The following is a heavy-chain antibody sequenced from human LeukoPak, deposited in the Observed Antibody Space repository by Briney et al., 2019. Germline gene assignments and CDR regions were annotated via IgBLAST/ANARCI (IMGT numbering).Heavy chain of an antibody. D-gene: IGHD3-22*01. CDR1: GYTFTGYY. V-gene: IGHV1-2*04. CDR3: ARPARDYYDSSGYDDAFDI. Sequence: ASVKVSCKASGYTFTGYYMHWVRQAPGQGLEWMGWINPNSGGTNYAQKFQGWVTMTRDTSISTAHMELSRLRSDDTAVYYCARPARDYYDSSGYDDAFDIWGQGTMVTVSS. CDR2: INPNSGGT. J-gene: IGHJ3*02.